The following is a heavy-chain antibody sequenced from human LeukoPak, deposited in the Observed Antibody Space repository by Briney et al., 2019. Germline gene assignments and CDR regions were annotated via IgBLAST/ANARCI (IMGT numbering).Heavy chain of an antibody. CDR2: ITPSGGST. Sequence: ASVKVSCKASGGTFSTYAISWVRQAPGQGLEWMGIITPSGGSTSYAQKFQGRVTMTRDMSTSTVYMDLSSLRSEDTAVYYCARDRYASGSYYNPNNCFDPWGQGTLVTVPS. CDR3: ARDRYASGSYYNPNNCFDP. J-gene: IGHJ5*02. CDR1: GGTFSTYA. V-gene: IGHV1-46*01. D-gene: IGHD3-10*01.